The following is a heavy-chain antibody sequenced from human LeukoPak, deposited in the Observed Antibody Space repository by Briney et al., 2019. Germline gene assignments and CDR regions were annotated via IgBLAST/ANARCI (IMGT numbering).Heavy chain of an antibody. CDR2: ISYSGFT. V-gene: IGHV4-59*08. CDR3: AGHHPRNTVDF. Sequence: PSETLSLTCTVSGGSISSYQWSWIRQPPGKGLEWIGYISYSGFTNYNPSLKSRVTISLDTSKNQFSLKLTSVTAADTAVYYCAGHHPRNTVDFWGQGTLVTVSP. J-gene: IGHJ4*02. CDR1: GGSISSYQ. D-gene: IGHD2/OR15-2a*01.